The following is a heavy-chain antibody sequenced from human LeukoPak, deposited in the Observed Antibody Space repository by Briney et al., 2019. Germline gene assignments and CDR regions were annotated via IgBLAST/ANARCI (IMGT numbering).Heavy chain of an antibody. CDR3: ARATMIFGVATGVWFDP. J-gene: IGHJ5*02. D-gene: IGHD3/OR15-3a*01. Sequence: SETLSLTCTVSGGSISSYYWSWIRQPPGKGLEWIGYIYYSGSTNYNPSLKSRVTISVDTSKNQFSLKLSSVTAADTAVYYCARATMIFGVATGVWFDPWGQGTLVTVSS. CDR1: GGSISSYY. CDR2: IYYSGST. V-gene: IGHV4-59*01.